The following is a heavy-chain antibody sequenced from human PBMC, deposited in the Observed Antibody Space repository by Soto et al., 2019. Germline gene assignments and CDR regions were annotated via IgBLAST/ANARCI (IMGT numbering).Heavy chain of an antibody. CDR1: GGTFSSYA. J-gene: IGHJ4*02. CDR3: ARAVGDYKMATILTFDS. Sequence: SVKVSCKASGGTFSSYAISWVRQAPGQGLEWMGGIIPIFGTANYAQKFQGRVTITADESTSTAYMELSSLRSEDTAVYYCARAVGDYKMATILTFDSWGQGTLVTVSS. CDR2: IIPIFGTA. V-gene: IGHV1-69*13. D-gene: IGHD4-4*01.